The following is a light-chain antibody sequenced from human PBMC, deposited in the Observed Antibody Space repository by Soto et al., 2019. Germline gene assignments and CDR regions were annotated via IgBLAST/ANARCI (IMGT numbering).Light chain of an antibody. CDR1: ESVSDY. CDR2: GAT. V-gene: IGKV3-20*01. CDR3: QHYVTSPAIA. J-gene: IGKJ5*01. Sequence: EIVLTQSPGALSLSPGERATLSCWASESVSDYLAWYQQKPGLAPRLLIHGATKRTSGTPDRFSGTGSGTAFTLAISRLEPEDFAVYYCQHYVTSPAIAFGQGTRLEIK.